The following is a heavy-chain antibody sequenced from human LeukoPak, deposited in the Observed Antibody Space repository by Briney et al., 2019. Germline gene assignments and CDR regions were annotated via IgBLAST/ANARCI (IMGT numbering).Heavy chain of an antibody. J-gene: IGHJ4*02. CDR1: GFTFGDYA. D-gene: IGHD1-26*01. Sequence: PGGSLRLSCTASGFTFGDYAMSWFRQAPGKGLEWVGFIRSKAYGGTTEYAASVKGRFTISRDDSKSIAYLQMNSLKTEDTAVYYCTRVVLSGSYYFDYWGQGTLVTVSS. CDR3: TRVVLSGSYYFDY. CDR2: IRSKAYGGTT. V-gene: IGHV3-49*03.